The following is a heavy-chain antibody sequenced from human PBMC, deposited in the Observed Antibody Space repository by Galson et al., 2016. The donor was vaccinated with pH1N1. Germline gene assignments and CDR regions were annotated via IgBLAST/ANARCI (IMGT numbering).Heavy chain of an antibody. V-gene: IGHV3-7*01. J-gene: IGHJ4*02. Sequence: SLRLSCAASGFIFSDYWMSWVRQAPGKGLEWVAKINQDGSRKYYVDSMKGRCTISRDNAESSLSLQMNSLRVEDTALYYCATEDYYTSLYWGQGILFTVSS. CDR1: GFIFSDYW. CDR3: ATEDYYTSLY. CDR2: INQDGSRK. D-gene: IGHD1-26*01.